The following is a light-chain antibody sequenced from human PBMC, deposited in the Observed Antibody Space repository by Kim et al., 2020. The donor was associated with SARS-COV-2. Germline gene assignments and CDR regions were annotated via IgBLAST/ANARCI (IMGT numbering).Light chain of an antibody. CDR3: NSRDSSGNHNVV. V-gene: IGLV3-19*01. J-gene: IGLJ2*01. Sequence: LGQTVRLTCQGDSLRSYYASWYQQKPGQAPVLVIYGKNNRPSGIPDRFSGSSSGNTASLTITGAQAEDEADYYCNSRDSSGNHNVVFGGGTQLTVL. CDR2: GKN. CDR1: SLRSYY.